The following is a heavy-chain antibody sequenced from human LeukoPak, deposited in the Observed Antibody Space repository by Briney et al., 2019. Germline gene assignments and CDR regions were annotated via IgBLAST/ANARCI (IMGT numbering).Heavy chain of an antibody. CDR2: INHSGST. J-gene: IGHJ4*02. V-gene: IGHV4-34*01. CDR3: ARGGVWDCSSTSRYGSPYYFDY. CDR1: GGSFSGYY. D-gene: IGHD2-2*01. Sequence: SETLSLTCAVYGGSFSGYYWSWIRQPPGKGLEWIGEINHSGSTNYNPSLKSRVTISVDTSKNQFSLKLSSVTAADTAVYYCARGGVWDCSSTSRYGSPYYFDYWGQGTLVTVSS.